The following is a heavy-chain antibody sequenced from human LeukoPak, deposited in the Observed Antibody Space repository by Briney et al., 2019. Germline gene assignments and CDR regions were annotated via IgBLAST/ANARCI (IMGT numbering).Heavy chain of an antibody. Sequence: GGSLRLYCAASGFTFSSYSMNWLRQAPGKGREWVANIQPDGSEKYYVGSVRGRFTISRDNARNLLYLQMNSLRSEDTAVYYCASERPSSSWYDFWGQGILVTVSS. CDR2: IQPDGSEK. CDR1: GFTFSSYS. V-gene: IGHV3-7*01. CDR3: ASERPSSSWYDF. J-gene: IGHJ5*01. D-gene: IGHD6-13*01.